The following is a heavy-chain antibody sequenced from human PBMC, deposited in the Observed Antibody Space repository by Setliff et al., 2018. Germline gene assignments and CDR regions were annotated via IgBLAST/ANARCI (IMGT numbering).Heavy chain of an antibody. D-gene: IGHD5-12*01. V-gene: IGHV4-38-2*01. J-gene: IGHJ4*02. CDR3: ARLGGLLVATMPFDY. Sequence: ETLSLTCAVSGFSITSGYYWGWIRQSPGKGPEWIGNIFQSGITFYNPSLKSRVTMSLDTSKNQFSLKLRSVTAADTAVYYCARLGGLLVATMPFDYWGQGTLVTVSS. CDR1: GFSITSGYY. CDR2: IFQSGIT.